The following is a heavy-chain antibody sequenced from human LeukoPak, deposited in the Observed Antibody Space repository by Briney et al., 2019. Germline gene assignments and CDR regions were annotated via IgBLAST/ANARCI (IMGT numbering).Heavy chain of an antibody. V-gene: IGHV4-61*01. J-gene: IGHJ5*02. D-gene: IGHD3-22*01. Sequence: PSETLSLTCTVSGGSVSSGSYYWSWIRQPPGKGLEWIGYIYYSGSTNYNPSLKSRVTISVDTSKNQFSLKLSSVTAADTAVYYCARESGGYYYANWFDPWGQGTLVTVSS. CDR1: GGSVSSGSYY. CDR2: IYYSGST. CDR3: ARESGGYYYANWFDP.